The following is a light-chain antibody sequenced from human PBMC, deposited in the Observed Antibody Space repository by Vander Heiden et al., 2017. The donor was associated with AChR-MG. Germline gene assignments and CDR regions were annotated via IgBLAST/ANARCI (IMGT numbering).Light chain of an antibody. CDR3: QQYNDWPQT. Sequence: EVVMTQSPATLSLSPGERATLSCRASQSVSNNLAWYQQKRGQAPRLLIYGASTRATGVPARFSGSGSGTEFTLTISSLQSEDNVVYYCQQYNDWPQTFGQGTKVEIK. CDR2: GAS. CDR1: QSVSNN. V-gene: IGKV3-15*01. J-gene: IGKJ1*01.